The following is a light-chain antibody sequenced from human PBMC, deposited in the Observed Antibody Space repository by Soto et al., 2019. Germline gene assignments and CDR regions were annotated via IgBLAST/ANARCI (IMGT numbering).Light chain of an antibody. V-gene: IGLV1-40*01. CDR1: SSNIGAGFN. CDR2: GNI. J-gene: IGLJ2*01. CDR3: QSYDSSLSGVV. Sequence: QSALTQPPSVSGAPGQRVTISCTGSSSNIGAGFNVHWYQHLPGTAPKLLIYGNINRPSGVPDRFSGSKSGTSASLAITGLQAEDEADYYCQSYDSSLSGVVFGGGTKVTVL.